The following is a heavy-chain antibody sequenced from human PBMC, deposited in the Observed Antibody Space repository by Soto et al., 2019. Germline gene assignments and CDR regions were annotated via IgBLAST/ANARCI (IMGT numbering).Heavy chain of an antibody. CDR1: GGSISSGGYS. J-gene: IGHJ5*02. D-gene: IGHD3-10*01. CDR2: IYHSGST. V-gene: IGHV4-30-2*01. Sequence: QLQLQESGSGLVKPSQTLSLTCAVSGGSISSGGYSWSWIRQPPGKGLEWIGYIYHSGSTYYNPSLRSRVTTSVDRSKNQCSLKLSSGTAADTAVYYCARGGYYGSGNWFDPWGQGTLVTVSS. CDR3: ARGGYYGSGNWFDP.